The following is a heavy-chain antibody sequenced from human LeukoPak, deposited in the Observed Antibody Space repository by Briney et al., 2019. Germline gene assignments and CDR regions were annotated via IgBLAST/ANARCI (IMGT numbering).Heavy chain of an antibody. V-gene: IGHV4-34*01. CDR2: INHSGST. J-gene: IGHJ3*02. CDR1: GGSFSGYY. Sequence: SETLSLTCAVYGGSFSGYYWSWIRQPPGKGMEWIGEINHSGSTNYNPSLKSRVTISVDTSKNQFSLKLSSVTAADTAVYYCARERRRGSFRDAFDIWGQGTMVTVSS. D-gene: IGHD1-26*01. CDR3: ARERRRGSFRDAFDI.